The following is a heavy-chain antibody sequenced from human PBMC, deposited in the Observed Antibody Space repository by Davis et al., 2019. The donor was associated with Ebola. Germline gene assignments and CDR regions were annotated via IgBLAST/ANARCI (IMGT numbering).Heavy chain of an antibody. V-gene: IGHV3-66*01. CDR3: TRATLDHYYGMDV. Sequence: GESLKISCVASGFPFTNAWMSWVRQAPGKGLEWVSVIYAGSSTYYTDSVKGRFTISRDYSKNTLFLQMNRLRAEDTAVYYCTRATLDHYYGMDVWGQGTTVTVSS. CDR2: IYAGSST. J-gene: IGHJ6*02. CDR1: GFPFTNAW.